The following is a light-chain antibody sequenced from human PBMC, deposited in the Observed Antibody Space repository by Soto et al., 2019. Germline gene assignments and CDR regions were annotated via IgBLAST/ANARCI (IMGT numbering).Light chain of an antibody. Sequence: EIVLTQSPATLSLSPGERATLSCRASQSVTSYLAWYQQKPGQAPRLLIYDVSNRASGIPARFSGSGSETDFTLTISSLEPEDFALYYCQHRANWPLTFGGGTKVDI. CDR3: QHRANWPLT. CDR2: DVS. J-gene: IGKJ4*01. V-gene: IGKV3-11*01. CDR1: QSVTSY.